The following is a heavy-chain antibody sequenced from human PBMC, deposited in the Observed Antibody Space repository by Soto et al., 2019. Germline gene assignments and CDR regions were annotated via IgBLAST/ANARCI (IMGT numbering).Heavy chain of an antibody. V-gene: IGHV4-59*01. D-gene: IGHD3-3*01. Sequence: NPSETLSLTCTVSGGSISSYYWSWIRQPPGKGLEWIGYIYYSGSTNYNPSLKSRVTISVDTSKNQFSLKLSSVTAADTAVYYCARAFGVRGTRSRACLFDYRGQRTLVTLSS. J-gene: IGHJ4*02. CDR3: ARAFGVRGTRSRACLFDY. CDR1: GGSISSYY. CDR2: IYYSGST.